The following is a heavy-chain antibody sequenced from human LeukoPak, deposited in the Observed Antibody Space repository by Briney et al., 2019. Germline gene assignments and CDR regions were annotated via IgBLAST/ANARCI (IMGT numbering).Heavy chain of an antibody. J-gene: IGHJ4*02. CDR3: AKVMTRTMVRGVPPSDY. V-gene: IGHV3-23*01. CDR1: GFTLSSYA. Sequence: GGALRLSCAASGFTLSSYAMTWVRQAPGKGLEWVSTISGSGGSKYYADSVKGRFTISRDNSKNTLYLQMSSLRADDTAVYYCAKVMTRTMVRGVPPSDYWGQGTLVTVSS. D-gene: IGHD3-10*01. CDR2: ISGSGGSK.